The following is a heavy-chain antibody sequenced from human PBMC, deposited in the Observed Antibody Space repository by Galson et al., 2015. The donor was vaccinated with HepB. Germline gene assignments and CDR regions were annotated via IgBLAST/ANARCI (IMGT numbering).Heavy chain of an antibody. V-gene: IGHV6-1*01. CDR1: GDSVSSNSAA. J-gene: IGHJ5*02. CDR3: ARGGMTTVTTGWFDP. Sequence: CAISGDSVSSNSAAWNWIRQSPSRGLEWLGRTYYRSKWYNDYAVSVKSRITINPDTSKNQFSLQLNSVTPEDTAVYYCARGGMTTVTTGWFDPWGQGTLVTVSS. D-gene: IGHD4-17*01. CDR2: TYYRSKWYN.